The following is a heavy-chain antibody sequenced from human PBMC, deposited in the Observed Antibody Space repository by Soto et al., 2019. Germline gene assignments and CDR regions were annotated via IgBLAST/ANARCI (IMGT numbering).Heavy chain of an antibody. CDR1: GFTFSSYA. CDR3: AKDQSVGYCSSTSCHSADYYYGMDV. V-gene: IGHV3-23*01. Sequence: GGSLRLSCAATGFTFSSYAMSWVRQAPGKGLEWVSAISGSGGSTYYADSVEGRFTISRDNSKNTLYLQMNSLRAEDTAVYYCAKDQSVGYCSSTSCHSADYYYGMDVWGQGTTVTVSS. D-gene: IGHD2-2*01. CDR2: ISGSGGST. J-gene: IGHJ6*02.